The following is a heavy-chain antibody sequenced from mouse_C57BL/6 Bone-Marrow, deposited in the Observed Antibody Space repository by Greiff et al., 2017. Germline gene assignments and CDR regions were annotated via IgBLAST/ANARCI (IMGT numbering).Heavy chain of an antibody. Sequence: DVQLVEPGGGLVKPGGSLKLSCAASGFTFSSYTMSWVRQTPEKRLEWVATISGCGGNTYYPDSVKGRFTISRDNTKNTLYLQMSSLRSEDTALYYCARRYCDVWGTGTTVTVSA. CDR2: ISGCGGNT. J-gene: IGHJ1*03. CDR3: ARRYCDV. CDR1: GFTFSSYT. V-gene: IGHV5-9*01.